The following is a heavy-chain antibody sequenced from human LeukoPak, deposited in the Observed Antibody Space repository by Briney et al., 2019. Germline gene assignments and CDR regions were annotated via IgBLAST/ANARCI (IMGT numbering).Heavy chain of an antibody. CDR2: ISSSSTYI. J-gene: IGHJ3*02. CDR1: RFTLSSYS. Sequence: GGSLRLFCAASRFTLSSYSMNWVSQAPGKGLEWVSSISSSSTYIYYADSVKGRFTISRDNAKNSLYLQMNSLRAEDTAVYYCARDQWLLRGGDHDAFDIWGQGTMVTVSS. V-gene: IGHV3-21*01. CDR3: ARDQWLLRGGDHDAFDI. D-gene: IGHD6-19*01.